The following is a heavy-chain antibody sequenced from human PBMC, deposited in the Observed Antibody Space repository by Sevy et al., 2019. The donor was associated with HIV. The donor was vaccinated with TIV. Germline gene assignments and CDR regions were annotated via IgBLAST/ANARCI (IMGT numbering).Heavy chain of an antibody. D-gene: IGHD3-3*01. CDR3: ARVWGAFWSGYYTGFSDY. CDR2: ISSSSTI. Sequence: GGSLRLSCAASGFTFSSYSMNWVRQAPGKGLEWVSYISSSSTIYYADSVKGRFTISRDNAKNSLYLQMNSLRAEDTAVYYCARVWGAFWSGYYTGFSDYWGQGTLVTVSS. J-gene: IGHJ4*02. CDR1: GFTFSSYS. V-gene: IGHV3-48*01.